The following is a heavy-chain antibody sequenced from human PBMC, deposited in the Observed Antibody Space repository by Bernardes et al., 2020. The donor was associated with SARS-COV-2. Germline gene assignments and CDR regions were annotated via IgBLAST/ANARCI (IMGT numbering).Heavy chain of an antibody. CDR3: ARYRARGRSLVRGLLVTQYPGSDY. CDR1: GGSVSSGSYY. J-gene: IGHJ4*02. CDR2: IYYSGST. D-gene: IGHD3-10*01. V-gene: IGHV4-61*01. Sequence: SQTLSLTCTVSGGSVSSGSYYWSWIRQPPGKGLEWIGYIYYSGSTNYNPSLKSRVTISVDTSKNQFSLKLSSVTAADTAVYYCARYRARGRSLVRGLLVTQYPGSDYWGQGTLVTVSS.